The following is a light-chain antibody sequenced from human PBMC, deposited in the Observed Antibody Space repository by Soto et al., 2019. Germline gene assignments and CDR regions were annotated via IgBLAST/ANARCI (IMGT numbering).Light chain of an antibody. V-gene: IGKV3D-15*01. Sequence: EMVVTQSPATLSVSPGERATISCSASQDVSSNLAWHQQRPGQDPRLLIYGASTRDTGVPDRVSGGGSGTEVTLTITSLQSEDFAVYWGQQYNNWPLTFGPGTRLEIK. CDR2: GAS. CDR1: QDVSSN. CDR3: QQYNNWPLT. J-gene: IGKJ5*01.